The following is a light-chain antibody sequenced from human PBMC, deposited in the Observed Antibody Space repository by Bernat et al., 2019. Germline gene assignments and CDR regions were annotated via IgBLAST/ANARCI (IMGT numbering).Light chain of an antibody. V-gene: IGKV1-39*01. J-gene: IGKJ3*01. CDR2: AAS. CDR3: QQSYNTLLFT. Sequence: DIQMTQSPSSLSASVGDRVTITCRASQSISSYLNWYQQKPGKAPKLLIYAASSLQSGVPSRFNGSGSGTDFTLTISSLQPEDFATYYCQQSYNTLLFTFGPGNKVDFQ. CDR1: QSISSY.